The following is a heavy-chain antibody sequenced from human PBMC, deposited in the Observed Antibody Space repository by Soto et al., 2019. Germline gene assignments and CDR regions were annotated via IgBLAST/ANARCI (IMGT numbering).Heavy chain of an antibody. J-gene: IGHJ4*02. Sequence: ESLKISCKGSGCSFTSYCISWVRQMPGKGLEWMGRIDPSDSYTNYSPSFQGHVTISADKSISTAYLQWSSLKASDTAMYYCASLGDLGVDYWGQGTLVTVSS. D-gene: IGHD3-10*01. CDR2: IDPSDSYT. V-gene: IGHV5-10-1*01. CDR3: ASLGDLGVDY. CDR1: GCSFTSYC.